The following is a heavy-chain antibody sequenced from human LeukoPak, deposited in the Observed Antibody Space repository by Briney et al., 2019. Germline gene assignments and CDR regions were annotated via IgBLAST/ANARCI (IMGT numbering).Heavy chain of an antibody. J-gene: IGHJ4*02. CDR1: GGTFSSYA. Sequence: ASVKVSCKASGGTFSSYAISWVRQAPGQGLEWMGGIIPIFGTANYAQKFQGRVTITADKSTSTAYMELSSLRSEDTAVYYCASRRVVVAAPFDYWGQGTLVTVSS. D-gene: IGHD2-15*01. CDR3: ASRRVVVAAPFDY. V-gene: IGHV1-69*06. CDR2: IIPIFGTA.